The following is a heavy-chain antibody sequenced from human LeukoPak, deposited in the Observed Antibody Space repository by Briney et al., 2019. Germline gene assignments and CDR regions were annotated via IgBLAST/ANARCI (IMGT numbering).Heavy chain of an antibody. CDR3: ATWGLHFDI. CDR1: GYIFTELA. CDR2: SDPEDGEI. J-gene: IGHJ3*02. D-gene: IGHD3-16*01. Sequence: ASVKVSCKVSGYIFTELAMYWVRQAPGKGLEWMGGSDPEDGEIIYAQKFQGRVTMTEDTSTDTAYMELSSLTSDDTAVYFCATWGLHFDIWGQGTMVTVAS. V-gene: IGHV1-24*01.